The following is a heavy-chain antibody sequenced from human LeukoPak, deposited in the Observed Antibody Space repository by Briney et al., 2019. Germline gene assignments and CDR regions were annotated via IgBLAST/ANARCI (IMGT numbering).Heavy chain of an antibody. J-gene: IGHJ6*03. Sequence: ASVKVSCKASGYTFTSYYMHWVRQAPGQGLEWMGIINPSGGSTSYAQKFHGRVTMTRDMSTNTVYMELSSLRSEDTAVYYCARGDNYYDSSGYNYMDVWGKGTTVTVSS. V-gene: IGHV1-46*01. CDR3: ARGDNYYDSSGYNYMDV. CDR1: GYTFTSYY. D-gene: IGHD3-22*01. CDR2: INPSGGST.